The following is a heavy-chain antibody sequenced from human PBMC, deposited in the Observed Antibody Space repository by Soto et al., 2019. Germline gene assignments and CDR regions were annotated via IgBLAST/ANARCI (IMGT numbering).Heavy chain of an antibody. Sequence: EERLVQSGGGLVQPGGSLRLSCAASGFSVGGNYMSWVRQAPGKGLELVSLIYSGGNPFYADSMKGRFTLSRDNSNNMLYPPMDSLRAEDTAVYYCARGPNSDCWGQGTLVIVSS. CDR2: IYSGGNP. V-gene: IGHV3-53*01. J-gene: IGHJ4*02. CDR3: ARGPNSDC. CDR1: GFSVGGNY. D-gene: IGHD2-21*01.